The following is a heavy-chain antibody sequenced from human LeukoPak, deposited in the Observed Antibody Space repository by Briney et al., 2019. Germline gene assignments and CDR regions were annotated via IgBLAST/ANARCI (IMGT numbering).Heavy chain of an antibody. CDR2: IKQDGSEK. D-gene: IGHD3-3*01. CDR1: GFTISDYW. CDR3: GRDRLIGGLDP. Sequence: GESLRLSCAGSGFTISDYWMTWVRQSPGKGLEWVANIKQDGSEKYYVDSVKGRFTISRDNAKNSLYLQMNSLQVADTAVYYCGRDRLIGGLDPWGQGTLVTVSS. V-gene: IGHV3-7*01. J-gene: IGHJ5*02.